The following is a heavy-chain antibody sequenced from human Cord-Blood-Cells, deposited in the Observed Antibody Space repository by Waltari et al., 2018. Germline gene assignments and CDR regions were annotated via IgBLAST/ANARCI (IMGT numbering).Heavy chain of an antibody. CDR3: ARGAEGSSSPFDY. CDR2: INHSGST. Sequence: QVQLQQWGAGLLKPSETLSLTCAVYGGSFSGYSWSWIRQPPGKGLEWIGEINHSGSTNYNPSLKSRVTISVDTSKNQFSLKLSSVTAVDTAVYYCARGAEGSSSPFDYWGQGTLVTVSS. V-gene: IGHV4-34*01. CDR1: GGSFSGYS. J-gene: IGHJ4*02. D-gene: IGHD6-6*01.